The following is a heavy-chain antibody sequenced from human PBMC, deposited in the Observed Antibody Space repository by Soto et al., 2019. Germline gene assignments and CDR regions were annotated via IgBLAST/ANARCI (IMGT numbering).Heavy chain of an antibody. V-gene: IGHV1-18*04. CDR1: GYNFINYG. J-gene: IGHJ5*01. CDR3: ARDSKWLIINGNWFDS. D-gene: IGHD5-12*01. Sequence: QAQLVQSGAEVKKPGASVKVSCKFSGYNFINYGMTWVRQAPGQGLEWMGWISGSNGATKYAQRFQASLKVTTDTSTNTAYMELRSLRLDDTAVYYCARDSKWLIINGNWFDSWGQGTLVTVSS. CDR2: ISGSNGAT.